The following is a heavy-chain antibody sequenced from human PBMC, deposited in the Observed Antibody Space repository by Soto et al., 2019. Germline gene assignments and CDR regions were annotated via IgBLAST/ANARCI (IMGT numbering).Heavy chain of an antibody. Sequence: TSETLSLTCAVYGGSFSAYYWSWIRQPPGKGLEWIGEINHSGGTSYNPSLKSRVTISVDTSKSQFSLKLTSVTAADRAVYYCARGSVDTVHPSGFYEYWGPATPVTVSS. D-gene: IGHD3-22*01. J-gene: IGHJ4*02. V-gene: IGHV4-34*01. CDR1: GGSFSAYY. CDR2: INHSGGT. CDR3: ARGSVDTVHPSGFYEY.